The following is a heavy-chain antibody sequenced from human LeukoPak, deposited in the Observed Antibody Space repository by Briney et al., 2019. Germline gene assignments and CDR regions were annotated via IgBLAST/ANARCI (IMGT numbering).Heavy chain of an antibody. Sequence: ASVKVSCRASGYTFTSYDINWVRQATGQGLEWMGWMNPNSGNTGYAQKFQGRVTITRNTSISTAYMELSSLRSEDTAVYYCARDQGYCSGTTCYTRFDPWGQGTLVTVSS. D-gene: IGHD2-2*02. CDR1: GYTFTSYD. V-gene: IGHV1-8*03. J-gene: IGHJ5*02. CDR2: MNPNSGNT. CDR3: ARDQGYCSGTTCYTRFDP.